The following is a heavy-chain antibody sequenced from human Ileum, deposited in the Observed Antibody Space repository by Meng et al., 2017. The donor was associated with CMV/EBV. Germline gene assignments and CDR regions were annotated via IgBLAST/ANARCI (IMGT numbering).Heavy chain of an antibody. Sequence: GGSLRLSCIASGFSVSAFSMNWVRQAPGKGPEWIAHFGRGGVLKYGASVRDRFTISRVSDKNVVYLQMSSLRAEDTAVYYCARDANGDCWSSSCYWFDSWGRGTLVTVSS. CDR2: FGRGGVLK. CDR3: ARDANGDCWSSSCYWFDS. CDR1: GFSVSAFS. V-gene: IGHV3-48*04. J-gene: IGHJ5*01. D-gene: IGHD3-3*01.